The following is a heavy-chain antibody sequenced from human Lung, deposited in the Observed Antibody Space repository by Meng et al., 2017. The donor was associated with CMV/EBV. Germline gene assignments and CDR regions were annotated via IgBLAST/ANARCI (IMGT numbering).Heavy chain of an antibody. D-gene: IGHD6-13*01. CDR2: ISSSGSII. V-gene: IGHV3-48*03. CDR1: GFTFSSYE. Sequence: SCAASGFTFSSYEMNWVRQAPGKGLEWVSYISSSGSIIYYADSVKGRFTVSRDNAENSLYLQMNSLRAEETAVYYCARDIAVAAADYWGQGTLVNGAS. CDR3: ARDIAVAAADY. J-gene: IGHJ4*02.